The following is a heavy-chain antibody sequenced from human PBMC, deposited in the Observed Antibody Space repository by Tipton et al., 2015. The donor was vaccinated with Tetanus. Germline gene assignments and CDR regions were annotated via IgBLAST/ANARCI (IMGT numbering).Heavy chain of an antibody. CDR2: INHSGST. Sequence: LRLSCAVYGGSFSGYCWSWIRQPPGKGLEWIGEINHSGSTNYNPSLKSRVTISVDTSKNQFSLKLSSVTAADTAVYYCARRRLRGYSGYGWFDPWGQGTLVTVSS. CDR1: GGSFSGYC. D-gene: IGHD5-12*01. V-gene: IGHV4-34*01. J-gene: IGHJ5*02. CDR3: ARRRLRGYSGYGWFDP.